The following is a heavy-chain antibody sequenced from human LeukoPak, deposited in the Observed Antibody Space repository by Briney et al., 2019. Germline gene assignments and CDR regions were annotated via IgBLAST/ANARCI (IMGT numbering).Heavy chain of an antibody. Sequence: GGSLRLSCAASGFTFSSYSMSWVRQAPGKGLEWVSSISSSSSYIYYADSVKGRFTISRDNAKNSLYLQMNSLRAEDTAVYYCAKSEWELLLAASVDYWGQGTLVTVSS. CDR2: ISSSSSYI. D-gene: IGHD1-26*01. CDR3: AKSEWELLLAASVDY. J-gene: IGHJ4*02. CDR1: GFTFSSYS. V-gene: IGHV3-21*01.